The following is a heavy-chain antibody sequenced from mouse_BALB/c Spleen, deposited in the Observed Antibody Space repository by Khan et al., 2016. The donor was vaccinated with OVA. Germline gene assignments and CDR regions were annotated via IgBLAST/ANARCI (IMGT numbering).Heavy chain of an antibody. CDR3: ARNGFGNYEIWDY. Sequence: EVELVESGTVLARPGASVKMSCKASGYTFTNYWMHWVKQRPGQGLEWIGTIYPGNSDTNYNQKFTGKAKLTAVTSTSTAYMELSSLTNEDSAVYYCARNGFGNYEIWDYWGQGTTLTVSS. CDR2: IYPGNSDT. V-gene: IGHV1-5*01. D-gene: IGHD2-1*01. J-gene: IGHJ2*01. CDR1: GYTFTNYW.